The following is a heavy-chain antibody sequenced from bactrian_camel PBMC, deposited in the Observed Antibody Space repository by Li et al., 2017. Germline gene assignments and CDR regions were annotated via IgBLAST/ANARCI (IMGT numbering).Heavy chain of an antibody. D-gene: IGHD4*01. Sequence: QLVESGGDSVQAGGSLRLSCAVLGNINRNYCMGWFRQAPGKEREGVAAIEADGPTSYADSVKGRFTVSHVNASNTLHLQMNSLKPEDTAVYYCAADLLGNPLCYSSDYSGDEGVPFNDWGQGT. J-gene: IGHJ4*01. CDR2: IEADGPT. CDR3: AADLLGNPLCYSSDYSGDEGVPFND. V-gene: IGHV3S53*01. CDR1: GNINRNYC.